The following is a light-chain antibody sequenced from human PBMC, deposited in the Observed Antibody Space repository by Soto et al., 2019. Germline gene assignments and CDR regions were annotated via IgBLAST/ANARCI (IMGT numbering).Light chain of an antibody. Sequence: EIVLTQSPGTLSLSPGERATLSCRSSHSVSSNYLAWYQQKPGQAPRLLIYDASSRATGIPDRFSGSGSGTYFTLTISRLEPVDFAVYYGHQYGISPTFGQGTKVEIK. CDR3: HQYGISPT. CDR1: HSVSSNY. CDR2: DAS. J-gene: IGKJ1*01. V-gene: IGKV3-20*01.